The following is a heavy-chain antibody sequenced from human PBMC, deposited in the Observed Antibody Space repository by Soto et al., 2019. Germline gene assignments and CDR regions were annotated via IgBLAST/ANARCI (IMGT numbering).Heavy chain of an antibody. D-gene: IGHD2-21*02. V-gene: IGHV1-8*01. CDR3: ARGGVAAYCGGDCYLYYYYGMDV. CDR1: GYTFTSYD. CDR2: MNPNSGNT. Sequence: RASVKVSCKASGYTFTSYDINWVRQATGQGLEWMGWMNPNSGNTGYAQKFQGRVTMTRNTSISTAYMELSSLRSEDTAVYYCARGGVAAYCGGDCYLYYYYGMDVWGQGTTVTVSS. J-gene: IGHJ6*02.